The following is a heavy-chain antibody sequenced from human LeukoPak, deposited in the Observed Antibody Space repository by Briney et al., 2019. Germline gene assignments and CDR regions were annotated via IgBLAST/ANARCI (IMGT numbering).Heavy chain of an antibody. Sequence: PGRSLRLACAASGFTFDGYAMHWVRQAPGKGLEWVSGISWNSGSIGYADSVKGRFTISRDNAKNSLYLQMNSLRAEDMALYYCAKGWGIAAAATFDAFDIWGQGTMVTVSS. CDR3: AKGWGIAAAATFDAFDI. CDR2: ISWNSGSI. V-gene: IGHV3-9*03. D-gene: IGHD6-13*01. CDR1: GFTFDGYA. J-gene: IGHJ3*02.